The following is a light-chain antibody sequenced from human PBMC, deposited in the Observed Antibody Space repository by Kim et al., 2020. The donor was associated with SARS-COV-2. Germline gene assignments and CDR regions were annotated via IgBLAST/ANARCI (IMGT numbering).Light chain of an antibody. CDR3: AAWDDSLTGYYV. Sequence: ELTQPPSASGTPGQRVTISCSGSSSNIGSNTVNWHQQLPGTAPKLLIYSNNQQPSGVPDRFSGSKSGTSASLAISGLQSEDEADYYCAAWDDSLTGYYVFGTGTKVTVL. CDR1: SSNIGSNT. CDR2: SNN. V-gene: IGLV1-44*01. J-gene: IGLJ1*01.